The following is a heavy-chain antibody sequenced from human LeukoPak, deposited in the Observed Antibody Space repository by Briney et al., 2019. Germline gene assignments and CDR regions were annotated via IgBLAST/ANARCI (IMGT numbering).Heavy chain of an antibody. V-gene: IGHV1-69*13. D-gene: IGHD2-8*01. CDR3: ARGPDIVLIESYMDV. J-gene: IGHJ6*03. CDR1: GGTFSSYA. Sequence: SVKVSCKASGGTFSSYAISWVRQAPGQGLEWMGGIIPIFGTANYAQKFQGRVTITADESTGTAYMELSSLRSEDTAVYYCARGPDIVLIESYMDVWGKGTTVTVSS. CDR2: IIPIFGTA.